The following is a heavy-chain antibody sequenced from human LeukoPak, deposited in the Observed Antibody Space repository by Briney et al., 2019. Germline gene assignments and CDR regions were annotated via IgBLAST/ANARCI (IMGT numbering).Heavy chain of an antibody. V-gene: IGHV3-21*01. J-gene: IGHJ4*02. CDR2: ISSSSTYI. D-gene: IGHD3-10*01. CDR1: GFTCSSYS. Sequence: GGSLRLSCAASGFTCSSYSMNWVRQAPGKGLEWVSSISSSSTYIYYADSVKGRFTISRDNAKNSLYLQMNSLRAEDTAVYYCARDQSSTMVRGITRAPPKYWGQGTLVTVSS. CDR3: ARDQSSTMVRGITRAPPKY.